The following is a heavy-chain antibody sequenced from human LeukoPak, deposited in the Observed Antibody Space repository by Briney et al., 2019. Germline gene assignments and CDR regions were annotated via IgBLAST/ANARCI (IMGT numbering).Heavy chain of an antibody. J-gene: IGHJ4*02. Sequence: GGSLRLSCAASGFTFSSYAMSWVRQAPGKGLEWVAAISGSGGSTYYADSVKGRFTISRDNSKNTLYLQMNSLRAEDTAVYYCAKEVYNSGYGYIDYWGQGTLVTVSS. D-gene: IGHD6-25*01. CDR2: ISGSGGST. V-gene: IGHV3-23*01. CDR3: AKEVYNSGYGYIDY. CDR1: GFTFSSYA.